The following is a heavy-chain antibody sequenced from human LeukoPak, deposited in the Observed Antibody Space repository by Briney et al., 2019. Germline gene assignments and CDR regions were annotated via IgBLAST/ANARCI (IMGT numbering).Heavy chain of an antibody. CDR1: GLTFSNFS. Sequence: GTSLRLSCAASGLTFSNFSMHWVRQAPGKGLEWVALIWYDGSKTYYVDSVKGRFTISRDNSKDTVYLQMNSLRAEDTAVYHCARARLGTVTGYHFDYWGQGIPVTVSS. J-gene: IGHJ4*02. CDR2: IWYDGSKT. V-gene: IGHV3-33*01. D-gene: IGHD3-9*01. CDR3: ARARLGTVTGYHFDY.